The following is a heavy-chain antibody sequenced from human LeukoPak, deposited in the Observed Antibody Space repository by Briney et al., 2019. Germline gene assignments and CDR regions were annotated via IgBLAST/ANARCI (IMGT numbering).Heavy chain of an antibody. D-gene: IGHD4-23*01. J-gene: IGHJ4*02. CDR1: GFTFSSYA. CDR2: ISGSGGNT. V-gene: IGHV3-23*01. CDR3: AKDQYGGNPQYYFDY. Sequence: PGGSLRLSCAASGFTFSSYAMSWVRQAPGKGLDWVSAISGSGGNTYYADSVKGRFTISRDNSKNTLYLQMNSLRAEDTAAYYCAKDQYGGNPQYYFDYWGQGTLVTVSS.